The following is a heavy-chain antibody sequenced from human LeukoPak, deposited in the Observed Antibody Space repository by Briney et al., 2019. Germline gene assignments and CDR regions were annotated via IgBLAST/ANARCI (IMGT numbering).Heavy chain of an antibody. V-gene: IGHV4-59*08. CDR3: ARHGRDGYNLYYFDY. D-gene: IGHD5-24*01. Sequence: TSETLSLTCTVSGGSISSYYWSWIRQPPGKGLEWIGYIYYSGSTNYNPSLKSRVSISVDTSKNQFSLKLSSVTAADTAVYYCARHGRDGYNLYYFDYWGQGTLVTVSS. CDR1: GGSISSYY. J-gene: IGHJ4*02. CDR2: IYYSGST.